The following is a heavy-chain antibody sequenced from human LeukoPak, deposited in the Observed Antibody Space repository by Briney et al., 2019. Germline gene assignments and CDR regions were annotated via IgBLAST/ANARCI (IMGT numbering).Heavy chain of an antibody. CDR1: GFTFRNYA. Sequence: GGSLRLSCAASGFTFRNYAMTWVRQAPGKGLEWVSYISSSGSTIYYADSVKGRFTISRDNAKNSLYLQMNSLRAEDTAVYYCARSGRDYYDSNFDYWGQGTLVTVSS. V-gene: IGHV3-48*03. J-gene: IGHJ4*02. CDR3: ARSGRDYYDSNFDY. D-gene: IGHD3-22*01. CDR2: ISSSGSTI.